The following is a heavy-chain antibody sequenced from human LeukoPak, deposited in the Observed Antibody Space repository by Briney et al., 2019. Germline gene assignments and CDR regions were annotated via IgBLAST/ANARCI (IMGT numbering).Heavy chain of an antibody. J-gene: IGHJ4*02. V-gene: IGHV3-23*01. D-gene: IGHD3-9*01. CDR3: AKDELRYFDLLDY. CDR1: GFTFSSYA. CDR2: ISGSGDST. Sequence: GGSLRLSCAASGFTFSSYAMSWVRQAPGKGLEWVSAISGSGDSTYYADSVKGRFTISRDNSKNTLYLQMNSLRAEDTAVHYCAKDELRYFDLLDYWGQGTLVTVSS.